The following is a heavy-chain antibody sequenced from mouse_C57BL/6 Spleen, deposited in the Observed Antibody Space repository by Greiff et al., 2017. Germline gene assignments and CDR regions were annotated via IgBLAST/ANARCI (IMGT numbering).Heavy chain of an antibody. V-gene: IGHV2-2*01. Sequence: QVQLKESGPGLVKPSQCLSLTCTVSGFSLTSYGLHWVRQSPGKGLVWLGVIWSGGSTDYNAAFISRLSISKYNSKSQVFFKMNSLQADDTAKYYCARAYYDTGAMDYWGQGTSVTVSS. CDR3: ARAYYDTGAMDY. CDR1: GFSLTSYG. CDR2: IWSGGST. J-gene: IGHJ4*01. D-gene: IGHD1-1*01.